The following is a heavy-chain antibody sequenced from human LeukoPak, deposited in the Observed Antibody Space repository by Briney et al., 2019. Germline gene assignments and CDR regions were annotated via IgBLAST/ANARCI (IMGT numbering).Heavy chain of an antibody. CDR1: GGSFSGYY. CDR2: INHSGSS. D-gene: IGHD3-22*01. Sequence: WETLSLTCAVYGGSFSGYYWSWIRQPPGKGLEWIGEINHSGSSNYNPSLKSRVTISVDTSKNQFSLKLSSVTAADTAVYYCARRFKEITMIVVAISEGWFDPWGQGTLVTGSS. V-gene: IGHV4-34*01. J-gene: IGHJ5*02. CDR3: ARRFKEITMIVVAISEGWFDP.